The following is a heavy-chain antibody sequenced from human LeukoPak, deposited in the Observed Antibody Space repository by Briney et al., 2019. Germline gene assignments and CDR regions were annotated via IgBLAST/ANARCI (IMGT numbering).Heavy chain of an antibody. CDR1: GPTFSSYW. Sequence: GGSLRLSCAASGPTFSSYWMSWVRQAPGKGLEWVANIKQDGSEKYYVDSVKGRFAISRDNAKNSLYLQMNSLRVEDTAVYYCARQGYSSGYWGQGTLVTVSS. CDR2: IKQDGSEK. J-gene: IGHJ4*02. D-gene: IGHD6-19*01. V-gene: IGHV3-7*04. CDR3: ARQGYSSGY.